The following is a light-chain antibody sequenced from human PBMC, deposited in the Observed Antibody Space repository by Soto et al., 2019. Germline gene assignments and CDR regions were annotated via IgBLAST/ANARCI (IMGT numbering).Light chain of an antibody. V-gene: IGKV3-20*01. Sequence: IVLTHSPCTLSLSPWERATLSFMSSQSVTSSYLAWYQLKPGQAPRLLIYDTSKRATGIPDRFSGSGSGTDFTLTISRLEPADFAVYYCQQYQNSPRTFGQGTKVDIK. CDR1: QSVTSSY. CDR2: DTS. J-gene: IGKJ1*01. CDR3: QQYQNSPRT.